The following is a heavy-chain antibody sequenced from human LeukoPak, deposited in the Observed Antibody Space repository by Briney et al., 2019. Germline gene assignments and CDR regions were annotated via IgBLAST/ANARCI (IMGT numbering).Heavy chain of an antibody. V-gene: IGHV1-24*01. CDR2: FDPEDGET. Sequence: ASVKVSCKVSGYTLTELSMHWVRQAPGKGLEWMGGFDPEDGETIYAQKFQGRVTMTEDTSTDTAYMELSSLRSEDTAVYYCATFGSGWLPQDYWGQGTLVTVSS. J-gene: IGHJ4*02. CDR1: GYTLTELS. D-gene: IGHD6-19*01. CDR3: ATFGSGWLPQDY.